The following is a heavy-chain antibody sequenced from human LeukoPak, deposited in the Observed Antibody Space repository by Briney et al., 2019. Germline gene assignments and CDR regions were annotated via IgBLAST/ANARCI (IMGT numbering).Heavy chain of an antibody. CDR2: ISGSGDST. CDR3: ARVMIYAFDI. D-gene: IGHD2-8*01. J-gene: IGHJ3*02. V-gene: IGHV3-23*01. CDR1: GFTFSNYA. Sequence: PGGSLRLSCAASGFTFSNYAMRWVRQAPGKGLEWVSGISGSGDSTYYADSVKGRFTISRDNSKNTLYLQMNSLRAEDTAVYYCARVMIYAFDIWGQGTMVTVSS.